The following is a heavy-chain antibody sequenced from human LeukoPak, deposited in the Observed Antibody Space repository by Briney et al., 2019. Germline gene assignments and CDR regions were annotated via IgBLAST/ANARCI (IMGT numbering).Heavy chain of an antibody. D-gene: IGHD1-26*01. Sequence: PSETLSLTCTVSGGSISSYYWSWIRQPPGKGLEWIGYIYYSGSTYYNPSLKSRVTISVDTSKNQFSLKVNSVTAADTAVYYCARGVWSYQDYWGQGTLFTVSS. CDR1: GGSISSYY. J-gene: IGHJ4*02. V-gene: IGHV4-59*01. CDR2: IYYSGST. CDR3: ARGVWSYQDY.